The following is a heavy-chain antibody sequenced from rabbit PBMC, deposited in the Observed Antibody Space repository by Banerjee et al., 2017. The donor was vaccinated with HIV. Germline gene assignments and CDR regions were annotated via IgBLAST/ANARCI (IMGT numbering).Heavy chain of an antibody. CDR2: IDAGSSGST. V-gene: IGHV1S40*01. J-gene: IGHJ4*01. CDR1: GFSFSSSYY. D-gene: IGHD1-1*01. CDR3: AKDPGGGGYLNL. Sequence: QSLEESGGDLVKPGASLTLTCTASGFSFSSSYYMCWVRQAPGKGLEWIACIDAGSSGSTYYASWAKGRFTISKTSSTTVTLQMTSLTAADTATYFCAKDPGGGGYLNLWGQGTLVTVS.